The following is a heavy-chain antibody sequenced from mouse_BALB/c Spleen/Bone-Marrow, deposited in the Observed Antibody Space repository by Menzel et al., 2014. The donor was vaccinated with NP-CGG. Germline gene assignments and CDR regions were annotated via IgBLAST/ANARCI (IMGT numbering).Heavy chain of an antibody. CDR3: IRPHYYGYSAY. CDR1: GFDFSSYW. V-gene: IGHV4-1*02. D-gene: IGHD1-2*01. J-gene: IGHJ3*01. Sequence: EVKLMESGGGLVQPGGSLKLSCAASGFDFSSYWMSWVRQAPGKGLEWIGEINPDSSTINYTPSLKDKFIISRVNAKNTLYLQKNKVRSEDTALYYCIRPHYYGYSAYWGQGTLVTVST. CDR2: INPDSSTI.